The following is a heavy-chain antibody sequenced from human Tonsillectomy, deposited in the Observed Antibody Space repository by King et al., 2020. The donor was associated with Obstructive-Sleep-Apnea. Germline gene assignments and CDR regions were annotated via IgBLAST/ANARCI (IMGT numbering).Heavy chain of an antibody. CDR2: IYHSGST. CDR3: ARHSYSSGLYYYGLDV. Sequence: QLQESGPGLVKPSGTLSLTCAVSGGSISSTNWWSWVRQPPGKGLEWIGGIYHSGSTSNNPSLKSRVTISVDKSKNQFSLELTSVTAADTAVYFCARHSYSSGLYYYGLDVWGQGTTVTVSS. CDR1: GGSISSTNW. J-gene: IGHJ6*02. D-gene: IGHD6-19*01. V-gene: IGHV4-4*02.